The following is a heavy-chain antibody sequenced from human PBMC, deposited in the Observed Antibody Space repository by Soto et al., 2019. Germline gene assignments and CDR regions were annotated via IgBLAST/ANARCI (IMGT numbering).Heavy chain of an antibody. CDR2: TSGGGGTT. J-gene: IGHJ4*02. CDR1: GFTFNSYA. Sequence: EVQLLESGGGLVQPGGSLRLSCAASGFTFNSYAMSWVRQAPGKGLEWVSITSGGGGTTYYADSVKGRFAISRDNSKNTLYLEFNSLRSEDTAVDVCAKMYHTTTLCCVYWGQGPLVTVAS. D-gene: IGHD1-26*01. V-gene: IGHV3-23*01. CDR3: AKMYHTTTLCCVY.